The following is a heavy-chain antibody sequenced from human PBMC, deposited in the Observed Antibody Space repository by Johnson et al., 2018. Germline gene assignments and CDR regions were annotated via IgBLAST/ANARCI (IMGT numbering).Heavy chain of an antibody. CDR2: INHSGST. Sequence: QVQLQESGPGLVKPSETLSLTCTVSGGSISGYYWSWIRQPPGKGLEWIGEINHSGSTNYNPSLKSRVTISVDTSKNQFSLKLGSVTAADTAVYYCARGLSFRDSSGYYYYYYYYYMDVWGKGTTVTVSS. CDR1: GGSISGYY. D-gene: IGHD3-22*01. CDR3: ARGLSFRDSSGYYYYYYYYYMDV. V-gene: IGHV4-34*01. J-gene: IGHJ6*03.